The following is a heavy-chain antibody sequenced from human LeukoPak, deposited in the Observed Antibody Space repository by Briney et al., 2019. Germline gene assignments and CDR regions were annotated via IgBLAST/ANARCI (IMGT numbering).Heavy chain of an antibody. CDR2: ISANSGNT. CDR1: GYSFTRNG. V-gene: IGHV1-18*01. J-gene: IGHJ4*02. D-gene: IGHD3-16*01. Sequence: AASVKVSCKPSGYSFTRNGISWVRQAPGQGLEWMAWISANSGNTNYAQNFQDRVTLTTDTSTSTAYMELRSLRSDDTAVYYCARDVNYAFDYWGQGNLVTVYS. CDR3: ARDVNYAFDY.